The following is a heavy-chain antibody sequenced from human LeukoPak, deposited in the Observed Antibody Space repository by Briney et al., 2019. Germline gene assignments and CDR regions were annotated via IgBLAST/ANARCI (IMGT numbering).Heavy chain of an antibody. V-gene: IGHV3-23*01. Sequence: GGSLRLSCAASGFTFSSYAMSWVRQAPGKGLEWVSAISGSGGSTFYADSVKGRFTISRDNSKNTLYLQMNSLRAEDTAVYYCARPESRSLDAFDIWGQGTMVTVSS. CDR1: GFTFSSYA. CDR2: ISGSGGST. J-gene: IGHJ3*02. CDR3: ARPESRSLDAFDI.